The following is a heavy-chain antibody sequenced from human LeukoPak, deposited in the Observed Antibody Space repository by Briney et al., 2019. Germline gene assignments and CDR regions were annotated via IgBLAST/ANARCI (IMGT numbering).Heavy chain of an antibody. Sequence: GASVKVSCKVSGYTLTELSLHWVRQAPGKGLEWMGGFDPEDGETIYAQKFQGRVTMTEDTSTDTAYMELSSLRSEDTAVYYCATQGNKQPKNYGMDVWGQGTTVTVSS. CDR3: ATQGNKQPKNYGMDV. D-gene: IGHD2/OR15-2a*01. CDR1: GYTLTELS. CDR2: FDPEDGET. J-gene: IGHJ6*02. V-gene: IGHV1-24*01.